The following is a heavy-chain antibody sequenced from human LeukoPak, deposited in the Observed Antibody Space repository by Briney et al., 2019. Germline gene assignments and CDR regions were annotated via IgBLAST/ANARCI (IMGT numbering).Heavy chain of an antibody. CDR2: IYSGGST. J-gene: IGHJ4*02. CDR3: ARARSREYSSGWYHDY. CDR1: GFTVSSNY. V-gene: IGHV3-53*01. Sequence: PGGSLRPSCAASGFTVSSNYMSWVRQAPGKGLEWVSVIYSGGSTYYADSVKGRFTISRDNSKNTLYLQMNSLRAEDTAVYYCARARSREYSSGWYHDYWGQGTLVTVSS. D-gene: IGHD6-19*01.